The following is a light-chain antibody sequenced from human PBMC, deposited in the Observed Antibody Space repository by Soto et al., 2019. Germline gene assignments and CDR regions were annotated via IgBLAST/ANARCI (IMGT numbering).Light chain of an antibody. V-gene: IGKV1-33*01. CDR2: DAS. J-gene: IGKJ2*01. Sequence: DIPMTQSPSSLSASVGDRVTITCQASQDIQNYINWYQHTPGKAPKLLIFDASNLQPGVASRFSGRASGTDFFLTISSLHTEDFATYFCQQHHYFPYTFGQGTKLDIK. CDR1: QDIQNY. CDR3: QQHHYFPYT.